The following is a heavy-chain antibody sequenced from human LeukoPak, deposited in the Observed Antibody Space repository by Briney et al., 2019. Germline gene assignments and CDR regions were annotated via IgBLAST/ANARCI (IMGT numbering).Heavy chain of an antibody. J-gene: IGHJ4*02. CDR3: ARVVGGGYEAFDY. CDR2: IYPGDYDT. V-gene: IGHV5-51*01. D-gene: IGHD5-12*01. CDR1: GSRFTSYW. Sequence: GASLQISCKGSGSRFTSYWIGWVRQLPGKGLEWMGIIYPGDYDTRYSPSFQGQVTISADKSISTAYLQWSSLEASDTAIYYCARVVGGGYEAFDYWGQGTLVTVSS.